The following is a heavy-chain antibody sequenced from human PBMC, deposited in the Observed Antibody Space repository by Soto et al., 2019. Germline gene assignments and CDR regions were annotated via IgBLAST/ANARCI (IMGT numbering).Heavy chain of an antibody. V-gene: IGHV1-69*12. CDR1: GGTFSSYA. Sequence: QVQLVQSGAEVKKPGSSVKVSCKASGGTFSSYAISWVRQAPGQGLEWMGGIIPIFGTANYAQKFQGRVTITADESTSTADMELSSLRSEDTAVYYCARDSTVTTPLYYYYGMDVWGQGTTVTVSS. J-gene: IGHJ6*02. D-gene: IGHD4-17*01. CDR2: IIPIFGTA. CDR3: ARDSTVTTPLYYYYGMDV.